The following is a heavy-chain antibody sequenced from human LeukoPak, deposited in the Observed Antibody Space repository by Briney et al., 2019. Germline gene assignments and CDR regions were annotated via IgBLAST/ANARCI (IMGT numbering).Heavy chain of an antibody. D-gene: IGHD6-19*01. J-gene: IGHJ5*02. Sequence: SETLSLTCAVYGGSFSGYYWSWIRQPPGKGLEWIGEINHSGSTNYNPSLKSRVTISVDTSKNQFSLKLSSVTAADTAVYYCVRYYLQWLARSTNWFDPWGQGTLVTVSS. CDR3: VRYYLQWLARSTNWFDP. V-gene: IGHV4-34*01. CDR2: INHSGST. CDR1: GGSFSGYY.